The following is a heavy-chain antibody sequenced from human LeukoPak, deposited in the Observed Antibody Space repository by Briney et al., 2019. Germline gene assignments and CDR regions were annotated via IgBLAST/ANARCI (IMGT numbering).Heavy chain of an antibody. CDR3: ARGTGTVVTAFDY. D-gene: IGHD4-23*01. Sequence: GASVKVSCKASGGTFSCYAISWVRQAPGQGLEWMGRIIPILGIANYAQKFQGRVTITADKSTSTAYMELSSLRSEDTAVYYCARGTGTVVTAFDYWGQGTLVTVSS. CDR1: GGTFSCYA. CDR2: IIPILGIA. J-gene: IGHJ4*02. V-gene: IGHV1-69*04.